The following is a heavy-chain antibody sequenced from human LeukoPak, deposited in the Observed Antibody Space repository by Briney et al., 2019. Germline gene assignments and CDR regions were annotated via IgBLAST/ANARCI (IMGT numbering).Heavy chain of an antibody. CDR1: EYTFRGYW. J-gene: IGHJ2*01. CDR3: ARSHYYDSSGYSRLWYFDL. CDR2: IYPGDSDT. V-gene: IGHV5-51*01. D-gene: IGHD3-22*01. Sequence: KHGESLKISCKGSEYTFRGYWIAWVRQKPREGLEWMGIIYPGDSDTRYSPSSQGQVTISVDKSISTAYLHWISLKASDTAMYYCARSHYYDSSGYSRLWYFDLWGRGTLVTVSS.